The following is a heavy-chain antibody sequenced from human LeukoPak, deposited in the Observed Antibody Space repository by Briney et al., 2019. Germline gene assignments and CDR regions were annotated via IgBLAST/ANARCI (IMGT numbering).Heavy chain of an antibody. D-gene: IGHD2-15*01. Sequence: PGGSLRLSCAASGFTFSNYAMSWVRQAPGKGLEWVSAISGSGGSTYYAASVRGRFTISRDTSRSTLYLQMNSLGAEDAAVYYCAKAPVTSCRGAFCYPFDYWGQGTLVTVSS. CDR3: AKAPVTSCRGAFCYPFDY. CDR1: GFTFSNYA. J-gene: IGHJ4*02. CDR2: ISGSGGST. V-gene: IGHV3-23*01.